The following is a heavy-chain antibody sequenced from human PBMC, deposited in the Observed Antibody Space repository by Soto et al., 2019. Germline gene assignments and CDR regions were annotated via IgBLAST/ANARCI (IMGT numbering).Heavy chain of an antibody. CDR3: AKSSAAGTLRESHYYFDY. D-gene: IGHD6-19*01. J-gene: IGHJ4*02. CDR1: GFTFSSYA. Sequence: PGGSLRLSCAASGFTFSSYAMSWVRQAPGKGLEWVSAISGSGGSTYYADSVKGRFTISRDNSKNTLYLQMNSLRAEDTAVYYCAKSSAAGTLRESHYYFDYWGQGTLVTVSS. V-gene: IGHV3-23*01. CDR2: ISGSGGST.